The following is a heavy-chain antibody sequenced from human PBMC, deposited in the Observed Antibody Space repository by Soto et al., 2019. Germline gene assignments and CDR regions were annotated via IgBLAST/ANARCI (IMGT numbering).Heavy chain of an antibody. Sequence: PGGSLRLSCAASGFTFSSYGMHWVRQAPGKGLEWVAVISYDGSNKYYADSVKGRFTISRDNSKNTLYLQMNSLRAEDTAVYYCAKEGYDFWSGYPKYTNRGGYYYYGMDVWGQGTTVTVSS. CDR2: ISYDGSNK. V-gene: IGHV3-30*18. J-gene: IGHJ6*02. CDR3: AKEGYDFWSGYPKYTNRGGYYYYGMDV. CDR1: GFTFSSYG. D-gene: IGHD3-3*01.